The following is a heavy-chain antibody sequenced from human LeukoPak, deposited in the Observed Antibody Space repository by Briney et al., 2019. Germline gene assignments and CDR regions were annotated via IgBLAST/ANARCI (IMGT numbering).Heavy chain of an antibody. CDR1: GGSISSYY. CDR2: ISYSGST. V-gene: IGHV4-59*08. J-gene: IGHJ4*02. D-gene: IGHD2-2*01. Sequence: SETLSLTCTVSGGSISSYYWSWIRQTPGKGLEWIGYISYSGSTNYNPSLKSRVAISVDTSKNQFSLKLTTVTASDTAVYYCARRCSSTSCYAFDYWGQGTLVTVSS. CDR3: ARRCSSTSCYAFDY.